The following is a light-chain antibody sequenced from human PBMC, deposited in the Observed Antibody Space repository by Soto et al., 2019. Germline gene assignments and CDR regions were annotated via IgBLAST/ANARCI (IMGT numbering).Light chain of an antibody. J-gene: IGLJ2*01. Sequence: QSALTQPASVSGSPGQSITISCTGTSRDIGDHDFVSWYQQYPGKAPKLILYDVTTMPSGVSHRFSGSKSGNTASLIISGLQAEDEAAYYCSSYTRTNFVIFGGGTKLTVL. CDR3: SSYTRTNFVI. CDR1: SRDIGDHDF. V-gene: IGLV2-14*03. CDR2: DVT.